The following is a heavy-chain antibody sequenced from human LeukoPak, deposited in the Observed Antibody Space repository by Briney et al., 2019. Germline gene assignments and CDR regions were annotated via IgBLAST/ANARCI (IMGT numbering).Heavy chain of an antibody. V-gene: IGHV1-2*02. Sequence: SGKVSCKASGYLFSDYYMHWVRQAPGQGLEWMGWIKPDSGGTNYEQKFQGRVIMTLDTSIRTAYMELTRLTSYDTAVYDCSRGSAMVTTYREGNWFDPWGQGTLVTVSS. J-gene: IGHJ5*02. CDR1: GYLFSDYY. D-gene: IGHD5-18*01. CDR2: IKPDSGGT. CDR3: SRGSAMVTTYREGNWFDP.